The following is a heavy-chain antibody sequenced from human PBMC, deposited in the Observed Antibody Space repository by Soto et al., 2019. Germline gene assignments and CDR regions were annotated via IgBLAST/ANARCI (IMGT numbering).Heavy chain of an antibody. CDR3: ARHLHRITISQG. Sequence: PGESLKISCKGSGYSFTNYWIGWVRQVPGKGLEWMGRIDPSDSYTNYSPSFQGHVTISADKSISTAYLQWSSLKASDTAMYYCARHLHRITISQGWGQGTLVTVSS. CDR1: GYSFTNYW. V-gene: IGHV5-10-1*01. J-gene: IGHJ4*02. CDR2: IDPSDSYT. D-gene: IGHD3-3*01.